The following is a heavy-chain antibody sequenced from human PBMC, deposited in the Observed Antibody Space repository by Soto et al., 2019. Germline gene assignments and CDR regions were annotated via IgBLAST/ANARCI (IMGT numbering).Heavy chain of an antibody. V-gene: IGHV1-69*02. D-gene: IGHD3-22*01. CDR2: INPILGIA. Sequence: QVQLVQSGAEVKKPGSSVKVSCKASGGTFSSYTISWVRQAPGQGLEWMGRINPILGIANYAQKFQGRVTITADKSTSTAYMELSSLRSEDTAVYYCARVAGNYYDSSGSIFDPWGQGTLVTVSS. CDR1: GGTFSSYT. J-gene: IGHJ5*02. CDR3: ARVAGNYYDSSGSIFDP.